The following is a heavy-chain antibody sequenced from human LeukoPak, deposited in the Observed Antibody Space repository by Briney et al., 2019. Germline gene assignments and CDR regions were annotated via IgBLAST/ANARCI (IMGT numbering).Heavy chain of an antibody. CDR2: ISVSGSVI. CDR3: ARGGRFLWFGGDF. V-gene: IGHV3-48*03. Sequence: PGGSLRLSCAASGFTFSSYEMSWVRQAPGKGLEWVSYISVSGSVIYYADSVGGRFTISRDNAKNSLYLQMNSLRAEDTAVYYCARGGRFLWFGGDFWGPGTLVTVSS. CDR1: GFTFSSYE. J-gene: IGHJ4*02. D-gene: IGHD3-10*01.